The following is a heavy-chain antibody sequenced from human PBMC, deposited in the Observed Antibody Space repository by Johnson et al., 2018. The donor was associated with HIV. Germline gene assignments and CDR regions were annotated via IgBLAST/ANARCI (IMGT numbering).Heavy chain of an antibody. CDR1: GFTVSNNY. Sequence: MLLVESGGGLIQPGGSLRLSCAASGFTVSNNYMSWVRQAPGKGLEWVSVIYSGGRTYYADSVKGRFTISRDNSKNTLYLQMNSLRAEDKAMYFCASELAGAYNFWGQGTMVTVSS. D-gene: IGHD5-24*01. CDR3: ASELAGAYNF. J-gene: IGHJ3*01. V-gene: IGHV3-53*01. CDR2: IYSGGRT.